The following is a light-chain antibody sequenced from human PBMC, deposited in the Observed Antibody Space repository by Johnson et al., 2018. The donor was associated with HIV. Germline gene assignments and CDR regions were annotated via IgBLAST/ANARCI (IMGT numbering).Light chain of an antibody. V-gene: IGLV1-44*01. Sequence: QSVLTQPPSASGTPGQRVTISCSGSSSNIGSNTVNWYQQLPGTAPKLLIYRNNQRPSGVPDRFSGSKSGASASLAISGLQAEDEAEYYCGTWDSSLRTGFFGTGTKVTVL. CDR2: RNN. J-gene: IGLJ1*01. CDR3: GTWDSSLRTGF. CDR1: SSNIGSNT.